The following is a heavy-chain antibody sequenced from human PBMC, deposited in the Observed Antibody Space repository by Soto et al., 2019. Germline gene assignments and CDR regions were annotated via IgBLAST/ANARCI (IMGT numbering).Heavy chain of an antibody. CDR2: IYGDADQ. D-gene: IGHD4-17*01. CDR1: GFSINSAAVG. J-gene: IGHJ1*01. CDR3: AHNDDYASESFRN. V-gene: IGHV2-5*02. Sequence: QITLKESGPTLVKPTQTLTLTCTYSGFSINSAAVGVGWVRQPPGKALEWLALIYGDADQRYTPSLKGRLTITQDTSKSQVFLRITNLDPVDTATYYCAHNDDYASESFRNWGQGTLVIVSS.